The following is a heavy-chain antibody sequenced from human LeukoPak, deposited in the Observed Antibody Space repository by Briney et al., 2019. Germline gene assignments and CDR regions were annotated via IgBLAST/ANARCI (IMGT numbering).Heavy chain of an antibody. CDR2: ISWNSGSI. J-gene: IGHJ5*02. CDR3: AKDIAGRRDGWFDP. V-gene: IGHV3-9*01. CDR1: GFTLDDYA. Sequence: GGSLRLSCAASGFTLDDYAMHGVRQAPGEGLEGVSGISWNSGSIVYADYVKRRFTICRDNAKNSLDLQMNGLSADDRALYYCAKDIAGRRDGWFDPWGQGTLVTVSS.